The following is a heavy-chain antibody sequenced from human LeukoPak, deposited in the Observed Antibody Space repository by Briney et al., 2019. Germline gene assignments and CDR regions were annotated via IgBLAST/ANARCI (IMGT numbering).Heavy chain of an antibody. CDR1: GGSISSRSYY. CDR2: IYYGGST. CDR3: ARDGQQLGSGHFDD. J-gene: IGHJ4*02. Sequence: SETLSLTCTVSGGSISSRSYYWGWIRQPPGKGLEWIGSIYYGGSTYYNPSLKSRLTISVDTSKNQFSLKLTSVAAADTAVYYCARDGQQLGSGHFDDWGQGTLVTVSS. V-gene: IGHV4-39*07. D-gene: IGHD6-13*01.